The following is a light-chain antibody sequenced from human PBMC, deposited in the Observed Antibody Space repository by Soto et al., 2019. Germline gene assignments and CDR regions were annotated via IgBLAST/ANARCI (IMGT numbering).Light chain of an antibody. CDR2: DVS. J-gene: IGLJ7*01. V-gene: IGLV2-14*01. CDR3: SSYTSSSTYAV. CDR1: SSDVGGYNY. Sequence: QSVLTQPASVSGSPGQSITISCIGTSSDVGGYNYVSWYQQHPGKAPKLMIYDVSNRPSGVSNRFSGSKSGNTASLTISGLQAEDEADYYCSSYTSSSTYAVFGGGTQLTVL.